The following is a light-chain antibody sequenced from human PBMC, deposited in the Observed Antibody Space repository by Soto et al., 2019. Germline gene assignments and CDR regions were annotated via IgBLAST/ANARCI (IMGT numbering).Light chain of an antibody. Sequence: DIQMTQSPSVVSASVGDRVTITCRASQAISTWLAWYQQKPGRAPNLLIYTASSLQSGVPSRFSGSGSGTASTLTICSLQPEDFATEYWHQANSFPCPFGQATRLEIK. CDR2: TAS. CDR3: HQANSFPCP. CDR1: QAISTW. V-gene: IGKV1-12*01. J-gene: IGKJ2*02.